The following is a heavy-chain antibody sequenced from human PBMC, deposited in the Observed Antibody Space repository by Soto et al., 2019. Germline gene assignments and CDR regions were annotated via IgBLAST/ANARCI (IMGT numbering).Heavy chain of an antibody. J-gene: IGHJ6*02. Sequence: SETLSLTCAVYGWSFNGYYLGWIRQPPGEGLEWIGEINHSGSTNYNPSLKSRVTISVDTSKNQFSLKLSSVTAADTAVYYCARGRHYYYGSGSYYNFKRYGMDVWGQGTTVT. CDR3: ARGRHYYYGSGSYYNFKRYGMDV. V-gene: IGHV4-34*01. D-gene: IGHD3-10*01. CDR1: GWSFNGYY. CDR2: INHSGST.